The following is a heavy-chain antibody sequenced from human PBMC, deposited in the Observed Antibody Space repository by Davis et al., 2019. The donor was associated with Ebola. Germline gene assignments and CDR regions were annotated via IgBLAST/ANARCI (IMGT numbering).Heavy chain of an antibody. Sequence: GESLKISCAASGFTFSNYSMNWVRQAPGKGLEWVSSISSSSDFIYDADSVKGRFTISRDNAKNSLYLQMNSLRAEDTAVYYCARDRRAVVEWMSQHWGQGTLVTVSS. CDR3: ARDRRAVVEWMSQH. D-gene: IGHD2-2*01. CDR2: ISSSSDFI. CDR1: GFTFSNYS. V-gene: IGHV3-21*01. J-gene: IGHJ1*01.